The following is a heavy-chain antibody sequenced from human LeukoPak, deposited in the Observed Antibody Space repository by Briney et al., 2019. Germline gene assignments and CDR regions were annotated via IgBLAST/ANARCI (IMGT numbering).Heavy chain of an antibody. D-gene: IGHD3-10*01. Sequence: GGSLRLSCAASGFTFSSYSMNWVRQAPGKGLEWVSYISSSSSTTYYADSVKGRFTISRDNAKNSLYLQMNSLRAEDTAVYYCAREGQWFGELLYPGYYFDYWGQGTLVTVSS. CDR2: ISSSSSTT. CDR3: AREGQWFGELLYPGYYFDY. V-gene: IGHV3-48*01. CDR1: GFTFSSYS. J-gene: IGHJ4*02.